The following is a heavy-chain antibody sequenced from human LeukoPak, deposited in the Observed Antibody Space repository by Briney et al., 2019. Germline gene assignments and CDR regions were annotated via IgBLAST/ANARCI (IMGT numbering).Heavy chain of an antibody. CDR1: GGSFSGYY. J-gene: IGHJ4*02. D-gene: IGHD3-10*01. CDR2: INHSGST. CDR3: ARGRRWWGLWLEYYFDY. Sequence: SETLSLTCAVYGGSFSGYYWSWIRQPPGKGLEWIGEINHSGSTNYNPSLKSRVTISVDTSKNQFSLKLSSVPAADTAVYYCARGRRWWGLWLEYYFDYWGQGTLVTVSS. V-gene: IGHV4-34*01.